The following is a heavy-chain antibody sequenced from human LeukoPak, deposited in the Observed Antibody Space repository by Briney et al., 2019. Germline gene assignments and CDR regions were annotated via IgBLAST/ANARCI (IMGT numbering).Heavy chain of an antibody. Sequence: SQTLSLTCTVSGGSISSGSYYWSWIRQPAGKGLEWIGRIYTSGSTNYNPSLKSRVTISVDTSKNQFSLKLSSVTAADTAVYYCARVGRFLDFDYWGQGTLVTVSS. CDR1: GGSISSGSYY. J-gene: IGHJ4*02. D-gene: IGHD3-3*01. CDR3: ARVGRFLDFDY. V-gene: IGHV4-61*02. CDR2: IYTSGST.